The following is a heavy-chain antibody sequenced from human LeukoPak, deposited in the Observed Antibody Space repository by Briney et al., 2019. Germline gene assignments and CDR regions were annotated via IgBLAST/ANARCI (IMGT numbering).Heavy chain of an antibody. J-gene: IGHJ6*02. CDR1: GYTFTNYG. CDR2: ISLYNGNT. Sequence: ASVKVSCKASGYTFTNYGLSWVRQAPGQGLEWMGWISLYNGNTKYAQKLQGRVTMTTDASTTTAYMELRSLSSDDTAMYYCARAIGNYYTGYYYGLDVWGQGTAVTVSS. D-gene: IGHD3-22*01. V-gene: IGHV1-18*01. CDR3: ARAIGNYYTGYYYGLDV.